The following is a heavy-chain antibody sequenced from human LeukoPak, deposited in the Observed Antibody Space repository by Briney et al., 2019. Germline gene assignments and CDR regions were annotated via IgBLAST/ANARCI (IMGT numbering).Heavy chain of an antibody. J-gene: IGHJ6*02. V-gene: IGHV4-34*01. CDR1: GGSFSGYY. D-gene: IGHD4-23*01. CDR3: ASGGGDYGGNSGSHYYYGMDV. Sequence: SETLSLTCAVYGGSFSGYYWSWIRQPPGKGLEWIGEINHSGSTNYNPSLKSRVTISVGTSKNQFSLKLSSVTAADTAVYYCASGGGDYGGNSGSHYYYGMDVWGQGTTVTVSS. CDR2: INHSGST.